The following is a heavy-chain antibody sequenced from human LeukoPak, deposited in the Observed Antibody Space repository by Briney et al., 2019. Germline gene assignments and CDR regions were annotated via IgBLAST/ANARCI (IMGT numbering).Heavy chain of an antibody. V-gene: IGHV4-59*08. CDR2: IYDSGSG. J-gene: IGHJ5*02. D-gene: IGHD6-13*01. CDR1: GGSLRSYY. Sequence: PSETLSLTCTVSGGSLRSYYWSWIRQPPGKGLEWIGYIYDSGSGNYNPSLKSRVTISVDTSKKKFSLKLSSVTAADTAVYFCVRHFHGSGYVVDLWGQGTLVTVSS. CDR3: VRHFHGSGYVVDL.